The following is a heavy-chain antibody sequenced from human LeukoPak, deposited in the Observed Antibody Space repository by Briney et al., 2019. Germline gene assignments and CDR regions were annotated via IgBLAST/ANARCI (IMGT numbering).Heavy chain of an antibody. Sequence: PSETLSLTCTVSGGSVTSGSYYWSWIRQPPGTGLEWIGYIYYTGSTNCNPSLKSRVTISVDTSKNQFSLKLSSVTAADTAVYYCARAATQWLIPVWFDPWGQGTLVTVSS. D-gene: IGHD6-19*01. V-gene: IGHV4-61*01. CDR2: IYYTGST. J-gene: IGHJ5*02. CDR3: ARAATQWLIPVWFDP. CDR1: GGSVTSGSYY.